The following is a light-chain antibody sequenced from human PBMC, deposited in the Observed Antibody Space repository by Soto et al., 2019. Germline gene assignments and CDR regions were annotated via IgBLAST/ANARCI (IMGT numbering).Light chain of an antibody. V-gene: IGKV1-6*01. CDR3: LQANNYPWT. CDR1: QAIRKD. Sequence: AIQMTQSPSSLSASVGDRVTISCRASQAIRKDLGWYQQKPGKAPNLLIYGASSLESGVPSRFSGSVAGTDFTLTISSLQTEDFATYYCLQANNYPWTLVQGSKVEI. J-gene: IGKJ1*01. CDR2: GAS.